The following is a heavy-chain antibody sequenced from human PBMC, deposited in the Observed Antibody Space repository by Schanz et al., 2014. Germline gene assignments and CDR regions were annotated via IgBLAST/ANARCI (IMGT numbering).Heavy chain of an antibody. CDR3: ATNMVQGTISDACDI. J-gene: IGHJ3*02. CDR1: GGSFSGYF. D-gene: IGHD3-10*01. Sequence: QVQLQQWGAGLLKPSETLSLTCDVYGGSFSGYFWSWIRQPPGKGLEWIGEINHSGNNYYNPSLKSRVTISVDTSKNQFSLKLPSVTAADTAVYYCATNMVQGTISDACDIWGQGTMVTVSS. CDR2: INHSGNN. V-gene: IGHV4-34*02.